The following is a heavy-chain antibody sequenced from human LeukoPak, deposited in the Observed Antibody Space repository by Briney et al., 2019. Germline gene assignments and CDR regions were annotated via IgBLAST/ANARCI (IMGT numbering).Heavy chain of an antibody. D-gene: IGHD3-16*01. CDR3: TRERRGSYYAFES. J-gene: IGHJ4*02. CDR1: GFSVSDYS. CDR2: VMSGRGST. Sequence: PGGSLRLSCAPSGFSVSDYSISWIRQSPGKGPEWISYVMSGRGSTNYADSVKGRFTISRDNAKNSVALQLDGLRADDTAVYFCTRERRGSYYAFESWGQGTLVTVSS. V-gene: IGHV3-11*05.